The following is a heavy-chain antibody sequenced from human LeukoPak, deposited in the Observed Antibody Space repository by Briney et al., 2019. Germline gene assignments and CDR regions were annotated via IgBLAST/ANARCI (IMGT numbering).Heavy chain of an antibody. Sequence: LVKVPCKASGGTFNSYAISWVRQAPGQGLEWMGGIIPMFGTANYAQKFQGRVSITTDESMSTAYMELSSLRSEDTAVYYCARGVVPAAMYYYYYYMDVWGKGTTVTVSS. CDR2: IIPMFGTA. J-gene: IGHJ6*03. CDR1: GGTFNSYA. CDR3: ARGVVPAAMYYYYYYMDV. V-gene: IGHV1-69*05. D-gene: IGHD2-2*01.